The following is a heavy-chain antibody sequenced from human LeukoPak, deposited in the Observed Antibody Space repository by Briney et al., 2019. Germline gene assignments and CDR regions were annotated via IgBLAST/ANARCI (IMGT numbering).Heavy chain of an antibody. V-gene: IGHV6-1*01. CDR1: GDCVSSDSAS. Sequence: SQTLSLTCAISGDCVSSDSASWGWIRQSPSRGLEWLGSTYYRANRYHDSAVSVQSRITINPATDKNQFSLQLNSVTPAATAVYFCAREVGKVGAPSFDHWGQGTLVTVSS. D-gene: IGHD1-26*01. J-gene: IGHJ4*02. CDR2: TYYRANRYH. CDR3: AREVGKVGAPSFDH.